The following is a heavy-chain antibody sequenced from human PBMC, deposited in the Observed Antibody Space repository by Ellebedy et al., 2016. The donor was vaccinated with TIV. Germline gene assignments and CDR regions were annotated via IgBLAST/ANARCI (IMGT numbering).Heavy chain of an antibody. Sequence: GESLKISCSASGFTFSSYAMHWVRQAPGKGLEYVSAISSNGGSTYYADSVKGRFTISRDNSKNTLNLQMSSLRAEDTAVYYCARDEGSWGQGTLVTVSS. CDR3: ARDEGS. V-gene: IGHV3-64D*06. CDR2: ISSNGGST. J-gene: IGHJ4*02. CDR1: GFTFSSYA.